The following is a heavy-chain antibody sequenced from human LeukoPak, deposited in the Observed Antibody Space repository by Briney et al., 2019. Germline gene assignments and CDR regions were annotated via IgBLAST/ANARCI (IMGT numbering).Heavy chain of an antibody. Sequence: GESLKISCKGSGYSFPSYWIGWVRQMPGKGLEWMGIIYPGDSDTRYSPSFQGQVTISADKSINTAYLQWSSLKASDTALYYSARHLYCTTTTCSYCDSWGQGTLVTVSS. CDR1: GYSFPSYW. D-gene: IGHD2/OR15-2a*01. V-gene: IGHV5-51*01. CDR3: ARHLYCTTTTCSYCDS. J-gene: IGHJ4*02. CDR2: IYPGDSDT.